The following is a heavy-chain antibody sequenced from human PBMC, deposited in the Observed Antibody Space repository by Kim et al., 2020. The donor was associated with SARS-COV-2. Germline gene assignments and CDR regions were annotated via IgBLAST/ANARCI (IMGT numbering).Heavy chain of an antibody. V-gene: IGHV1-2*02. Sequence: QKFQGRVTMTRDTSSSTAYMERGRLRSDDTAVYYCARAYQLLPEDLNFDYWGQGTLVTVSS. J-gene: IGHJ4*02. CDR3: ARAYQLLPEDLNFDY. D-gene: IGHD2-2*01.